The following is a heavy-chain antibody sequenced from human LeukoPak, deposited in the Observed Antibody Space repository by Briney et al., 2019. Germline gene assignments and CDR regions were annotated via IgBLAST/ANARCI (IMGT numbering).Heavy chain of an antibody. V-gene: IGHV4-59*08. CDR2: IYYSGST. CDR3: ARHIKSGSQWGFDY. CDR1: GGSISIYY. J-gene: IGHJ4*02. D-gene: IGHD1-26*01. Sequence: PSEALSLTCMVSGGSISIYYWSWIRQPPGKGLGGSGYIYYSGSTNYNPSLKSRVTISVDTSKHQFSLKLSSVTAADTGVYYCARHIKSGSQWGFDYRGQGTLVTVSS.